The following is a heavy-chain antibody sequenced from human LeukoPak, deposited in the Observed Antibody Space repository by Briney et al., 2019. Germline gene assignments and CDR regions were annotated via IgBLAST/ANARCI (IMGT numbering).Heavy chain of an antibody. CDR3: AKVNHIVVVTALYFDY. Sequence: GGSLRLSCAASGFTFSSYAMSWVRQAPGKGLERVSAISGSGGSTYYADSVKGRFTISRDNSKNTLYLQMNSLRAEDTAVYYCAKVNHIVVVTALYFDYWGQGTLVTVSS. CDR2: ISGSGGST. CDR1: GFTFSSYA. J-gene: IGHJ4*02. D-gene: IGHD2-21*02. V-gene: IGHV3-23*01.